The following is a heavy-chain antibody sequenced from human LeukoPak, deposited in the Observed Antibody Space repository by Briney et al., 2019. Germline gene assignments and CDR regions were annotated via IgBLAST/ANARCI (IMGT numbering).Heavy chain of an antibody. CDR1: GFTFSSYA. CDR2: ISYDGSDK. CDR3: AKDDGPGSH. D-gene: IGHD5-24*01. Sequence: PGGSLRLSCAASGFTFSSYAVHWVRQTPGKGLEWVAVISYDGSDKYYADSVRGRLTISRDNSKNTLYLQMNSLRAEDTAVYYCAKDDGPGSHWGQGTLVTVSS. V-gene: IGHV3-30*04. J-gene: IGHJ4*02.